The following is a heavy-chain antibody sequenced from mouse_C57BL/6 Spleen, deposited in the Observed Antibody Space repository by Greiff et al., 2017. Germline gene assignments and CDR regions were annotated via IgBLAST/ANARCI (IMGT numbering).Heavy chain of an antibody. CDR3: AREAAQALDY. V-gene: IGHV5-4*01. Sequence: EVQVVESGGGLVKPGGSLKLSCAASGFTFSSYAMSWVRQTPEKRLEWVATISDGGSYTYYPDNVKGRFTISRDNAKNNLYLQMSHLKSEDTAMXYCAREAAQALDYWGQGTTLTVSS. CDR2: ISDGGSYT. D-gene: IGHD3-2*02. J-gene: IGHJ2*01. CDR1: GFTFSSYA.